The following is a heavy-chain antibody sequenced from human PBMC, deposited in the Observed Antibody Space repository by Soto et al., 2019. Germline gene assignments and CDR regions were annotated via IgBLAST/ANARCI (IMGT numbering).Heavy chain of an antibody. J-gene: IGHJ5*02. D-gene: IGHD3-22*01. CDR2: IYYSGST. Sequence: QVQLQESGPGLVKPSQTLSLTCTVSGGSISSGGYYWSWIRQHPGKGLEWIGYIYYSGSTYSNPSLKSRVTISVDTSKNQFSLKLSSVTAADTAVYYCAREWSSGYFAFRPLFDPWGQGTLVTVSS. CDR3: AREWSSGYFAFRPLFDP. CDR1: GGSISSGGYY. V-gene: IGHV4-31*03.